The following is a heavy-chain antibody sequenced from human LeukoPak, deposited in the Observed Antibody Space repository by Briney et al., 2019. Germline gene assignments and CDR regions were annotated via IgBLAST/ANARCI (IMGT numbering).Heavy chain of an antibody. CDR3: ARDWYCSSSICYTDRNWFDP. D-gene: IGHD2-2*02. CDR2: ISTTSTYT. CDR1: GFTFSDYY. J-gene: IGHJ5*02. V-gene: IGHV3-11*05. Sequence: GGSLRLSCAASGFTFSDYYMSYIRQAPGKGLEWVSCISTTSTYTDYADSVRGRFTISRDNAKNLLYLQMNSLRPEDTAVYYCARDWYCSSSICYTDRNWFDPWGQGTLVTVSS.